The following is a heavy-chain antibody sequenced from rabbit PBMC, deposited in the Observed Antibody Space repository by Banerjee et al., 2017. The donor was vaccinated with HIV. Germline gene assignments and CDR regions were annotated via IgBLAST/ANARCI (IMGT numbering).Heavy chain of an antibody. CDR2: IYAGSSGST. D-gene: IGHD6-1*01. CDR3: ARRYAGYAGYGYATFNL. V-gene: IGHV1S40*01. J-gene: IGHJ4*01. Sequence: QSLEESGGDLVKPGASLTLTCTASGFSFSSSYYMCWVRQAPGKGLEWIACIYAGSSGSTYYASWAKGRFTISKTSSTTVTLQMTSLTAADTATYFCARRYAGYAGYGYATFNLWGQGTLVTVS. CDR1: GFSFSSSYY.